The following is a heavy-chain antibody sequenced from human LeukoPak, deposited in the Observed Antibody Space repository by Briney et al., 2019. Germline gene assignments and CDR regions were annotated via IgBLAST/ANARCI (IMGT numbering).Heavy chain of an antibody. V-gene: IGHV1-3*01. Sequence: GASVKVSCKASGYTFTHYTIHWVRQAPGHRLEWMGWINAGNGNTKYSQNFQGRVTITMDTSANTAYMDLSSLRSEDTAVYYCARSGYSSGYVAYFDYWGQGTLVTVSS. CDR1: GYTFTHYT. CDR3: ARSGYSSGYVAYFDY. D-gene: IGHD5-18*01. J-gene: IGHJ4*02. CDR2: INAGNGNT.